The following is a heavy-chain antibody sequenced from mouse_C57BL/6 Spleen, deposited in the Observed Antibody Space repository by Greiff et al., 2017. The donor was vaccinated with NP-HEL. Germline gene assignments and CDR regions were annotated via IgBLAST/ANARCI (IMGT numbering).Heavy chain of an antibody. Sequence: EVQVVESGGGLVKPGGSLKLSCAASGFTFSDYGMHWVRQAPEKGLEWVAYISSGSSTIYYADTVKGRFTISRDNAKNTLFLQMTSLSAEDTAMYYCARQGTSWYFDVWGTGTTVTVSS. CDR2: ISSGSSTI. CDR3: ARQGTSWYFDV. J-gene: IGHJ1*03. V-gene: IGHV5-17*01. CDR1: GFTFSDYG.